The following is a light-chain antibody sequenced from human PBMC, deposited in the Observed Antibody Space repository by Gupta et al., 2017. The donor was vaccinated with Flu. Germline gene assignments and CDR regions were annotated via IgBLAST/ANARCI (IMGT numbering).Light chain of an antibody. CDR1: SSDIGSDNY. J-gene: IGLJ2*01. CDR3: SSGISSTSVV. V-gene: IGLV2-14*01. Sequence: SSDIGSDNYVSWYQQHRGKPPKLLIYGVTNRPSGVSKRFSGSKSGDTASLTSSGLQAEDEADYYCSSGISSTSVVFGGGTKLTVL. CDR2: GVT.